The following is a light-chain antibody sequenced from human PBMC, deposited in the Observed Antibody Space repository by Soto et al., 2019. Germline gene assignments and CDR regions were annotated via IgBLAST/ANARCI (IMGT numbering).Light chain of an antibody. CDR3: SSYAGSNTYV. Sequence: QSVLTQPPSASGSPGQSVTISCTGTSRDVGAYNYVSWYQQHPGKGPKLMIYEVSKRPSGVPDRFSGSKSGNTASLTVSWLQAEDETDYYCSSYAGSNTYVFGTGTKVTVL. J-gene: IGLJ1*01. CDR2: EVS. CDR1: SRDVGAYNY. V-gene: IGLV2-8*01.